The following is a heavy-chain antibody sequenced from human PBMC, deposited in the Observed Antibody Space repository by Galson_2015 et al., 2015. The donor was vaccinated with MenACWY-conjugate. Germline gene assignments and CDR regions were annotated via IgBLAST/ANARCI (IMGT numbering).Heavy chain of an antibody. J-gene: IGHJ4*02. CDR3: VTEAGANNDY. CDR2: ISSSSSYI. V-gene: IGHV3-21*01. Sequence: SLRLSCAASGFTFSSYRMNWVRQAPGKGLEWVSSISSSSSYIYYADSVKGRFTISRDNAKNSLYLQMNSLRAEDTAVYYCVTEAGANNDYWGQGTLVTVSS. CDR1: GFTFSSYR. D-gene: IGHD1-26*01.